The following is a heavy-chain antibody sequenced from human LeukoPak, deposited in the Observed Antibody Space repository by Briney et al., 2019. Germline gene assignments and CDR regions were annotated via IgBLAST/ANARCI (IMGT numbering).Heavy chain of an antibody. CDR1: GFTIRTYA. V-gene: IGHV3-30-3*01. CDR3: VRDAGGY. CDR2: ISSDGSKK. D-gene: IGHD1-14*01. J-gene: IGHJ4*02. Sequence: GGSLRVSCVASGFTIRTYAMPWVRQVPGKGLEWVAVISSDGSKKFYSDSVKGQFTISRDNSKNTLYLQMSSLRTEDTGVYFCVRDAGGYWGQGTLVTVSS.